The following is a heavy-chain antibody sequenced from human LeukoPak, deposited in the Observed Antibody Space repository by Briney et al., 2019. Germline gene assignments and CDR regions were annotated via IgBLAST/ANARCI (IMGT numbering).Heavy chain of an antibody. CDR3: ARGTTGTTWWFDP. CDR2: IIPIFGTA. J-gene: IGHJ5*02. Sequence: VASVKVSCKASGGTFSSYAISWVRQAPGQGLEWMGGIIPIFGTANYAQKFQGRVTITTDESTSTAYMELSNLRSEDTAVYYCARGTTGTTWWFDPWGQGTLVTVSS. D-gene: IGHD1-1*01. V-gene: IGHV1-69*05. CDR1: GGTFSSYA.